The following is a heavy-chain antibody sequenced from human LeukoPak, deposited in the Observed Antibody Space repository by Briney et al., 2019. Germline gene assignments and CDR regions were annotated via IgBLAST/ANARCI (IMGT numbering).Heavy chain of an antibody. J-gene: IGHJ4*02. Sequence: GRSLRLSCAASGFTFSSSGMTWVRQAPGKGLEWVSTVSSSDENTYYADSVKGRFTISRDNSKNTLYLQMNSLRAEDTAVYYCAKGAYYDLWGQGTLVTVSS. CDR2: VSSSDENT. D-gene: IGHD3-22*01. CDR1: GFTFSSSG. V-gene: IGHV3-23*01. CDR3: AKGAYYDL.